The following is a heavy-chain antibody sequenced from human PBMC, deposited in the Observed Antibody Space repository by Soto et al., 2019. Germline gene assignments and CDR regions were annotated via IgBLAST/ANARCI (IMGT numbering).Heavy chain of an antibody. CDR3: ARDGIPNFYDNSGPQNCFDP. J-gene: IGHJ5*02. D-gene: IGHD3-22*01. Sequence: SVKVSCKASGGTFSSYAISWVRQAPGQGLEWMGGIIPIFGTANYAQKFQGRVTITADESTSTAYMELSSLRSEDTSVYYCARDGIPNFYDNSGPQNCFDPWGQGTLVTVSS. CDR1: GGTFSSYA. CDR2: IIPIFGTA. V-gene: IGHV1-69*13.